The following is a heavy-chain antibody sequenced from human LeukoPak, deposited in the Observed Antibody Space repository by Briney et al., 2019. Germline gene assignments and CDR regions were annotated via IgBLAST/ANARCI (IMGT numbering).Heavy chain of an antibody. CDR3: AKNYGWFDP. CDR1: GFTFSSYW. J-gene: IGHJ5*02. D-gene: IGHD1-7*01. CDR2: INQDGSRR. V-gene: IGHV3-7*03. Sequence: GGSLRLSCAGSGFTFSSYWISWVRQAPGKGLEWVANINQDGSRRHYVDSVRGRFTISRDNAKNSLYLQMNSLRAEDTAVYYCAKNYGWFDPWGQGTLVTVSS.